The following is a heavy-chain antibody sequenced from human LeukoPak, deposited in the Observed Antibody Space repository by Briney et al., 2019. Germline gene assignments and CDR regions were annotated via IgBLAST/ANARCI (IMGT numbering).Heavy chain of an antibody. D-gene: IGHD2-21*02. CDR3: ARHLGAYCGGDCFLFDY. CDR2: IYYSGST. CDR1: GGSISSYY. V-gene: IGHV4-59*08. J-gene: IGHJ4*02. Sequence: PSETLSLTCTVSGGSISSYYWSWIRQPPGKGLEGVGYIYYSGSTDYNPSLRSRVTISLDTSKNQFSLKLSSVTAADTAVYYCARHLGAYCGGDCFLFDYWGQGTLVTVSS.